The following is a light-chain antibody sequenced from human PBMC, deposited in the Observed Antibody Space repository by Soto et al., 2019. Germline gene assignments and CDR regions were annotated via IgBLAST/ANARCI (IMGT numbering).Light chain of an antibody. Sequence: QSASVTGSPGQSIAISCTGTNSDVGSFNAVSWYQQDPGKAPKLIIYEVTKRPSGVSDRFSGSKSGNTASLTISGLRAEDEADYHCCSRGGVSPTYVFGTGTKVTVL. CDR3: CSRGGVSPTYV. V-gene: IGLV2-23*02. CDR1: NSDVGSFNA. J-gene: IGLJ1*01. CDR2: EVT.